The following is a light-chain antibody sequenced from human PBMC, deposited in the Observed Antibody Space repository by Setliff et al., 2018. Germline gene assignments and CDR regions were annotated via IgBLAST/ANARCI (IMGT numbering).Light chain of an antibody. CDR3: IQGAQAPYN. CDR1: QSLQTY. J-gene: IGKJ2*01. CDR2: EIS. Sequence: DIVMTQAPQSLSVTPGQPASISCKSSQSLQTYLYWYLQKAGQPPQLLIYEISNRFSGVPDRFTGSGSGTDFTLKISRVEPEDVGVYYCIQGAQAPYNFGQGTKVDIK. V-gene: IGKV2-29*02.